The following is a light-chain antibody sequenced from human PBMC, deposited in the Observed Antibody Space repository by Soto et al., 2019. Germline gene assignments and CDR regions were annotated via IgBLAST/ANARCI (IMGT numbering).Light chain of an antibody. Sequence: QSALTQPRSVSGSPGQSVTISCTGTSSDVGGYNYVSWYQQHPGKAPKLMIYDVNKRPSGVPDRFSGSKSGNMASLTISGLQAEDEADYYCCSYAGSYTLVFGTGTKVTVL. CDR1: SSDVGGYNY. CDR2: DVN. J-gene: IGLJ1*01. V-gene: IGLV2-11*01. CDR3: CSYAGSYTLV.